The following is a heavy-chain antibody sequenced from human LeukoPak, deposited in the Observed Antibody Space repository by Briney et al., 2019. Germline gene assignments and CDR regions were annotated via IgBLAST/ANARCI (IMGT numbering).Heavy chain of an antibody. J-gene: IGHJ4*02. CDR3: ARDDDSSDFDY. D-gene: IGHD6-19*01. CDR1: GFTFSSYS. V-gene: IGHV3-21*01. Sequence: GGSLRLSCAASGFTFSSYSMNWVRQAPGKGLEWVSSISSSSSYIYYADSVKGRFTISRDNAKNSLYLQMNSLRAEDTAVYYCARDDDSSDFDYWGRGTLVTVSS. CDR2: ISSSSSYI.